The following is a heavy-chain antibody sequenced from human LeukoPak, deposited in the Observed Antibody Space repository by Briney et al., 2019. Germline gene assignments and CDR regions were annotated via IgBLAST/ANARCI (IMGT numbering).Heavy chain of an antibody. J-gene: IGHJ4*02. Sequence: SETLSLTCTVSGGSISSSSYYWGWIRQPPGKGLEWIGSIYYSGSTYYNPSLKSRVTISVDTSKNQFSLKLSSVTAADTAVYYCARDLPAYYYDSSGYSYWGQGTLVTVSS. CDR2: IYYSGST. CDR1: GGSISSSSYY. D-gene: IGHD3-22*01. CDR3: ARDLPAYYYDSSGYSY. V-gene: IGHV4-39*07.